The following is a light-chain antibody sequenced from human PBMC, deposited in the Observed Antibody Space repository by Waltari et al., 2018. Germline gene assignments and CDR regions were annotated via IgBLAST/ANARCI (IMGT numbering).Light chain of an antibody. J-gene: IGLJ1*01. CDR1: SNDVGSYNL. Sequence: QSALTQPASVSGSPGQSITISCTGTSNDVGSYNLVPWYQQHPGKAPKLIIYEVNKRPSGISNRLSGSKSGNTASLTISGLEAEDEAEYYCCSYTGSIFVFGTGTKVTVL. CDR3: CSYTGSIFV. V-gene: IGLV2-23*02. CDR2: EVN.